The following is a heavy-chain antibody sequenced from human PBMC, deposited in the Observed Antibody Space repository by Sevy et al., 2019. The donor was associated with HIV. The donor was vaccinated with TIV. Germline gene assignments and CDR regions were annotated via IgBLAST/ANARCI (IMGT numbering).Heavy chain of an antibody. J-gene: IGHJ6*02. CDR1: GFTFDDYA. V-gene: IGHV3-9*01. CDR3: ANDIDCSSTSCYLSYYYYGMDV. CDR2: ISWNSGSI. D-gene: IGHD2-2*01. Sequence: GGSLRLSCAASGFTFDDYAMHWVRQAPGKGLEWVSGISWNSGSIGYADSVKGRFTISRDNAKNSLYLQMNSLRVEDTALYYCANDIDCSSTSCYLSYYYYGMDVWGQGTTVTVSS.